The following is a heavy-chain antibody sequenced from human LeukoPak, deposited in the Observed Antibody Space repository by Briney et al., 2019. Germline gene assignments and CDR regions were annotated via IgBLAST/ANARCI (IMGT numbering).Heavy chain of an antibody. CDR2: INHSGST. CDR3: ARGAYRIFRYYYGSGSFRDFDC. J-gene: IGHJ4*02. Sequence: PSETLSLTCTVSGGSISSSSYYWGWIRQPPGKGLEWIGEINHSGSTNYNPSLKSRVTISVDTSKNQFSLKLSSVTAADTAVYYCARGAYRIFRYYYGSGSFRDFDCWGQGTLVTVSS. CDR1: GGSISSSSYY. V-gene: IGHV4-39*07. D-gene: IGHD3-10*01.